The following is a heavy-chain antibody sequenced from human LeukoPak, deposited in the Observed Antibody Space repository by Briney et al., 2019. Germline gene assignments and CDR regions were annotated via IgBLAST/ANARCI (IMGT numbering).Heavy chain of an antibody. J-gene: IGHJ5*02. CDR3: AKGGRGYCSSTSCFYWFDP. CDR2: ISSGSSTI. CDR1: GFTFSNYA. D-gene: IGHD2-2*01. Sequence: PGGSLRLSCAASGFTFSNYAMNWVRQAPGKGLEWVSYISSGSSTIYYADSVKGRFTISRDNSKNTLYLQMNSLRAEDTAVYYCAKGGRGYCSSTSCFYWFDPWGQGTLVTVSS. V-gene: IGHV3-48*01.